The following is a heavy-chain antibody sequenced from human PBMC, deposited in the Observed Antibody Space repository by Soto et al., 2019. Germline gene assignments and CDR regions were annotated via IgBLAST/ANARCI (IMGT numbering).Heavy chain of an antibody. J-gene: IGHJ6*02. Sequence: GESLKISCKGSGYSFTSYWIGWVRQMPGKGLEWMGIIYPGDPDTRYSPSFQGQVTISADKSISTAYLQWSSLKASDTAMYYCATPSLGYCSGDSCYEVDDWGQGTTVNVFS. CDR1: GYSFTSYW. D-gene: IGHD2-15*01. CDR2: IYPGDPDT. CDR3: ATPSLGYCSGDSCYEVDD. V-gene: IGHV5-51*01.